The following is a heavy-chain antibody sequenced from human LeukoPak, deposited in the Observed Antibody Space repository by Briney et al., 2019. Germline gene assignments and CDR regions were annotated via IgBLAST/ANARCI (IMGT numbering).Heavy chain of an antibody. CDR2: INPNSGGT. D-gene: IGHD5-12*01. CDR3: ARGLVATMVPSTY. V-gene: IGHV1-2*02. CDR1: GHTFTGYY. Sequence: ASVKVSCKASGHTFTGYYMHWVRQAPGQGLEWMGWINPNSGGTNYAQKFQGRVTMTRDTSISTAYMELSRLRSDDTAVYYCARGLVATMVPSTYWGQGTLVTVSS. J-gene: IGHJ4*02.